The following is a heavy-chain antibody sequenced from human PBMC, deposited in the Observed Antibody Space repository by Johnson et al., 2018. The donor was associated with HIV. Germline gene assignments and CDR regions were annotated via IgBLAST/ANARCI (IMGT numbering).Heavy chain of an antibody. CDR3: ARVMGATQVMGAFDI. Sequence: QVQLVESGGGVVQPGRSLRLSCAASGFTFSSYGMHWVRQAPGKGLEWVAVIWYDGSNKYYADSVKGRFTISRDNSKNTLFLQMNSLRAEDTAVYYCARVMGATQVMGAFDIWGQGTMVTVSS. CDR2: IWYDGSNK. J-gene: IGHJ3*02. D-gene: IGHD1-26*01. CDR1: GFTFSSYG. V-gene: IGHV3-33*01.